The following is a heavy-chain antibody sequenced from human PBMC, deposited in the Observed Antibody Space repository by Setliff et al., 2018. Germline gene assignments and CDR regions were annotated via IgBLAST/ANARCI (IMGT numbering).Heavy chain of an antibody. D-gene: IGHD2-2*01. Sequence: GSLRLSCAASGFTFSNYAMNWVRQAPGKGLEPVSVISYDGSRKYYADSVKGRFTISRDNPKNTLYLQMSSLRAEDTAVYYCAKADCSSITCPFDSWGQGTPVTVSS. V-gene: IGHV3-30*18. CDR1: GFTFSNYA. J-gene: IGHJ4*02. CDR3: AKADCSSITCPFDS. CDR2: ISYDGSRK.